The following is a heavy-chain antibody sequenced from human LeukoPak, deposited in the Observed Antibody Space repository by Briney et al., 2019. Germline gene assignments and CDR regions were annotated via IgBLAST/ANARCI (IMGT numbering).Heavy chain of an antibody. J-gene: IGHJ6*02. Sequence: VASVKVSCKASGYTFTSYGISWVRQAPGQGLEWMGGIIPIFGTANYAQKFQGRVTITADESTSTAYMELSSLRSEDTAVYYCARSPPLVGATAEYGMDVWGQGTTVTVSS. CDR1: GYTFTSYG. CDR2: IIPIFGTA. CDR3: ARSPPLVGATAEYGMDV. D-gene: IGHD1-26*01. V-gene: IGHV1-69*13.